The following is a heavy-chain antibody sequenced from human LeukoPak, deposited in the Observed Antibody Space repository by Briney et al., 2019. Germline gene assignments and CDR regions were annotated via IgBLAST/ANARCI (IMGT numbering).Heavy chain of an antibody. J-gene: IGHJ4*02. CDR1: GFTFSGSA. CDR3: IRWDCTTTGCYPFDY. D-gene: IGHD2-2*01. V-gene: IGHV3-73*01. Sequence: GGSLRLSCAASGFTFSGSAIHWVRQASGKGLEWVGRIRDKANGYATAYIASVKGRFTISRDDSKNTAYLQMSSLKTEDTAVYYCIRWDCTTTGCYPFDYWGQGTLVTVSS. CDR2: IRDKANGYAT.